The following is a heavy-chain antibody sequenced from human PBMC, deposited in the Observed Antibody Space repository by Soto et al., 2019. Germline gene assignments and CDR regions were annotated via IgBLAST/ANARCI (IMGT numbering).Heavy chain of an antibody. CDR3: AKNAPHFYGSSGSSPFDY. Sequence: ASVKVSCKASGYTFTNYGISWVRQAPGQGLECMGWISAYNGNTNYAQKFQGRVTMTTDTSTNTAYMELRSLRSDDTAVYYCAKNAPHFYGSSGSSPFDYWG. V-gene: IGHV1-18*01. CDR2: ISAYNGNT. CDR1: GYTFTNYG. D-gene: IGHD3-22*01. J-gene: IGHJ4*01.